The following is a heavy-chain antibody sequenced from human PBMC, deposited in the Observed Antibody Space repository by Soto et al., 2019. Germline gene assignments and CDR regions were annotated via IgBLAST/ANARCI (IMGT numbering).Heavy chain of an antibody. Sequence: PVGSLRLSCAASGSTFDDYAMHWVRQAPGKGLEWVSGISWNSAAIGYADSVRGRFSISRDNAKNSLYLQMNSLRAEDTALYYCAKGPYDSSGYYNFDYWGQGTLVTVSS. CDR2: ISWNSAAI. CDR3: AKGPYDSSGYYNFDY. CDR1: GSTFDDYA. V-gene: IGHV3-9*01. J-gene: IGHJ4*02. D-gene: IGHD3-22*01.